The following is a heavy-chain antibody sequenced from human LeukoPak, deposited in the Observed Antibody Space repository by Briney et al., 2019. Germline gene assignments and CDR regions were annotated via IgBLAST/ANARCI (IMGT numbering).Heavy chain of an antibody. CDR3: ARGRLYYDFWSAPGWFDP. V-gene: IGHV4-4*02. D-gene: IGHD3-3*01. J-gene: IGHJ5*02. CDR1: GGSISSSNW. CDR2: IYHSGST. Sequence: SETLSLTCAVSGGSISSSNWWSWVRQPPGKGLEWIGEIYHSGSTNYNPSLKSRVTISVDKSKNQFSLKLSSVTAADTAVYYCARGRLYYDFWSAPGWFDPWGQGTLVTVSS.